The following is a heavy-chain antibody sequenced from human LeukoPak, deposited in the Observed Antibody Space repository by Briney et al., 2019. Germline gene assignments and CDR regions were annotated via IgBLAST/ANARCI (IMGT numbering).Heavy chain of an antibody. CDR1: GYTFTGYY. D-gene: IGHD3-22*01. CDR2: INPNSGDT. CDR3: ARGISAMTVVVTGAFDI. V-gene: IGHV1-2*04. J-gene: IGHJ3*02. Sequence: HWASVKVSCKASGYTFTGYYIHWVRQAPGQGLEWMGWINPNSGDTNFAQKFQGWVTMTRDTSISTAYMELSRLRSDDTAVYYCARGISAMTVVVTGAFDIWGQGTVVTVSS.